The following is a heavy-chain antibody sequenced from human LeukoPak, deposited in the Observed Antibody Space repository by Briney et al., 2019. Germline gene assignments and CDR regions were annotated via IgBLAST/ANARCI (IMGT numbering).Heavy chain of an antibody. CDR3: ASDQTKQYSSSWTVSDY. J-gene: IGHJ4*02. Sequence: GGSLRLSCAASGFTFSSYWMHWVRQAPGKGLEWVSSISSSSSYIYYADSVKGRFTISRDNAKNSLYLQMNSLRAEDTAVYYCASDQTKQYSSSWTVSDYWGQGTLVTVSS. CDR2: ISSSSSYI. D-gene: IGHD6-13*01. V-gene: IGHV3-21*01. CDR1: GFTFSSYW.